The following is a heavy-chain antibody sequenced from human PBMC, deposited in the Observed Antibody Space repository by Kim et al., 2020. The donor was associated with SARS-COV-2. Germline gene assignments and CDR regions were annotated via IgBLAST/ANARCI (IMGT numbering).Heavy chain of an antibody. D-gene: IGHD3-9*01. J-gene: IGHJ4*02. Sequence: SETLSLTCTVSGGSISSYYWSWIRQPPGKGLEWIGYIYYSGSTNYNPSLKSRVTISVDTSKNQFSLKLSSVTAADTAVYYCAREDYDILTGYALFDYWGQGTLVTVSS. V-gene: IGHV4-59*13. CDR1: GGSISSYY. CDR2: IYYSGST. CDR3: AREDYDILTGYALFDY.